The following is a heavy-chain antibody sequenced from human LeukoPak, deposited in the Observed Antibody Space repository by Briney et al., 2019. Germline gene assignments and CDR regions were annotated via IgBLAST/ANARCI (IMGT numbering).Heavy chain of an antibody. V-gene: IGHV3-30*03. CDR1: GFTFSSYG. CDR3: ARADTRWLVNFDY. Sequence: GGSLRLSCAASGFTFSSYGMHWVRQAPGKGLEWVAVISYDGSNKYYADSVKGRFTISRDNSKNTLYLQMNSLRADDTAVYYCARADTRWLVNFDYWGQGTLVTVSS. CDR2: ISYDGSNK. J-gene: IGHJ4*02. D-gene: IGHD6-19*01.